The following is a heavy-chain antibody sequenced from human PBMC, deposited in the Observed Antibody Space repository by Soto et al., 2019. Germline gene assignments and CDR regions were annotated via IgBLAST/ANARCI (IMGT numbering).Heavy chain of an antibody. CDR2: ISAYNGNT. J-gene: IGHJ6*02. Sequence: ASVKVSCKASGYTFTSYGISWVRQAPGQGLEWMGWISAYNGNTNYAQKLQGRVTMTTDTSTSTAYMELRSLRSDDTAVYYCARDYQLVRSWYYGMDVWGQGTTVTVSS. D-gene: IGHD6-13*01. V-gene: IGHV1-18*04. CDR3: ARDYQLVRSWYYGMDV. CDR1: GYTFTSYG.